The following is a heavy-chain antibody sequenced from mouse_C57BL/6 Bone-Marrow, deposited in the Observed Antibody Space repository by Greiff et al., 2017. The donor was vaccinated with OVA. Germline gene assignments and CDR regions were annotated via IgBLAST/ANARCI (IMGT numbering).Heavy chain of an antibody. Sequence: EVKLQQSGPVLVKPGASVKMSCKASGYTFTDYYMNWVEQSHGKSLEWIGVINPYNGGTSYNQKFKGKATLTVDKSSSTAYMELNSLTSEDSAVYYCANLTGSSWFAYWGQGTLVTVSA. CDR1: GYTFTDYY. CDR2: INPYNGGT. J-gene: IGHJ3*01. CDR3: ANLTGSSWFAY. D-gene: IGHD4-1*01. V-gene: IGHV1-19*01.